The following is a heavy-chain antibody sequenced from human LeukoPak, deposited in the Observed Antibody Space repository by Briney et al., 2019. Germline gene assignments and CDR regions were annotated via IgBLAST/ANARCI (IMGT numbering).Heavy chain of an antibody. CDR2: IRYDGSNK. Sequence: GGSLRLSCAASGFTFSSYGMHWVRQAPGKGLEWVAFIRYDGSNKYYADSVKGRFTISRDNSKNTLYLQMNSLRAEDTAVYYCAKEGAYSGSYLFQHWGQGTVVTVSS. V-gene: IGHV3-30*02. D-gene: IGHD1-26*01. CDR1: GFTFSSYG. CDR3: AKEGAYSGSYLFQH. J-gene: IGHJ1*01.